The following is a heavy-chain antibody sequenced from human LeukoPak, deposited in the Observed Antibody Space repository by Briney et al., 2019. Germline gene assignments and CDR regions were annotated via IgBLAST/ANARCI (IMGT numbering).Heavy chain of an antibody. D-gene: IGHD3-10*01. Sequence: GGSLRLSCAASGFTFSNFAMSWVRQAPGKGLEWVSGITERLDEVYYADSVKGRFTISRDNPKNTLYLEMNSLRAEDTAVYYCARDRGVHYYGSERGLYNWFDPWGQGTLVTVSS. CDR1: GFTFSNFA. V-gene: IGHV3-23*01. CDR3: ARDRGVHYYGSERGLYNWFDP. CDR2: ITERLDEV. J-gene: IGHJ5*02.